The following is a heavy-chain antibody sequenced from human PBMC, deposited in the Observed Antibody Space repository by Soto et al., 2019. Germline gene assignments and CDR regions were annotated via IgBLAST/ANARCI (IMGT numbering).Heavy chain of an antibody. V-gene: IGHV3-7*01. CDR3: VRDGTGGGAFDV. D-gene: IGHD2-8*02. J-gene: IGHJ3*01. CDR1: GFSLSVYW. CDR2: IKQDGSEK. Sequence: VQLVESGGGLVQPGGSLRLSCAASGFSLSVYWMSWVRQAPGKGLEWVANIKQDGSEKNYEDSVKGRFTISRDNAKNLLFLQMNSLRAEDTAVYYCVRDGTGGGAFDVWGQGTMAPVFS.